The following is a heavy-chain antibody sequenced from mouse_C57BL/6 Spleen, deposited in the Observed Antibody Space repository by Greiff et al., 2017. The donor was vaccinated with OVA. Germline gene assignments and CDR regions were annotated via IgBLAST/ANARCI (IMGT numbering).Heavy chain of an antibody. CDR2: IRGYGGNT. CDR3: ARYVDYGHFDY. Sequence: EVKLVESGGGLVKPGGSLKLSCAASGFTFSSYTMSWVRQTPEKRLEWVATIRGYGGNTYYPDNVKGRFTFSRDNAKNTLYLQRSSMRSEDTVLYYCARYVDYGHFDYWGQGTTLTVSS. V-gene: IGHV5-9*01. J-gene: IGHJ2*01. D-gene: IGHD2-4*01. CDR1: GFTFSSYT.